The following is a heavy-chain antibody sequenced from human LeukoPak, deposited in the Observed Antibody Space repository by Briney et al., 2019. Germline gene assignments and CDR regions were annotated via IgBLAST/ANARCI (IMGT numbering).Heavy chain of an antibody. CDR1: GGSISSYY. Sequence: SETLSLTCTVSGGSISSYYWSWIRQPPGKGLEWIGYIYYSGSTNYNPSLKSRVTISVDTSKNQFSLKLSSVTAADTAVYYCARGYQRESFDYWGQGTLVTVSS. CDR3: ARGYQRESFDY. V-gene: IGHV4-59*01. CDR2: IYYSGST. J-gene: IGHJ4*02. D-gene: IGHD2-2*01.